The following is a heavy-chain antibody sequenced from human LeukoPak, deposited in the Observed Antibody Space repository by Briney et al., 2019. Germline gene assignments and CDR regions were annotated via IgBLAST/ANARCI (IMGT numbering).Heavy chain of an antibody. Sequence: PGGSLRLSXAASGFTFSSYAMSWVRQPPGKGLEWLSAISGSGGSTYYADSVKGRFTISRDNSKNTLYLQMNSLRAEDTAVYYCAKDIRLSYVGDDYWGQGTLVTVSS. CDR2: ISGSGGST. V-gene: IGHV3-23*01. D-gene: IGHD3-10*02. J-gene: IGHJ4*02. CDR1: GFTFSSYA. CDR3: AKDIRLSYVGDDY.